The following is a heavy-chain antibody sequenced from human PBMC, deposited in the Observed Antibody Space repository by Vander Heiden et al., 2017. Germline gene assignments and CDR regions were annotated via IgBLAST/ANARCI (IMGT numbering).Heavy chain of an antibody. CDR1: GFTFGSTT. J-gene: IGHJ4*02. Sequence: EVQLLESGGTLVQPGGSLRLSCAASGFTFGSTTMNWVRQAPGKGLEWVSFISGSGGITYYADSVKGRFTISRDNSKNTLYLQMNSLRAEDTAVYYCARDSSQWGLIDYWGQGTLVTVSS. CDR3: ARDSSQWGLIDY. CDR2: ISGSGGIT. D-gene: IGHD2-8*01. V-gene: IGHV3-23*01.